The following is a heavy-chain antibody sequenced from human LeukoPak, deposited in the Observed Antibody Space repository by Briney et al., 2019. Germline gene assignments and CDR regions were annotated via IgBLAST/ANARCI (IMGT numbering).Heavy chain of an antibody. J-gene: IGHJ5*01. CDR2: IYPDDSDT. Sequence: GESLKISCKGSGYKFNAYWIAWVRQMPGKGLEWMGIIYPDDSDTRYSPSFQGQVTISADKSINTAYLQWRSLKASDTAMYYCARSSGLYARIDSWGQGTLVTVSS. V-gene: IGHV5-51*01. CDR3: ARSSGLYARIDS. CDR1: GYKFNAYW. D-gene: IGHD2-8*01.